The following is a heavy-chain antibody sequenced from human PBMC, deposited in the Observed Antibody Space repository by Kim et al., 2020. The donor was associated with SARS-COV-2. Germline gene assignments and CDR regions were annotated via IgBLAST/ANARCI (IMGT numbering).Heavy chain of an antibody. J-gene: IGHJ5*02. CDR2: IYYSGST. D-gene: IGHD6-13*01. CDR1: GGSISSSSYY. V-gene: IGHV4-39*01. CDR3: ASAGYSSSFLHWFDP. Sequence: SETLSLTCTVSGGSISSSSYYWGWIRQPPGKGLEWIGSIYYSGSTYYNPSLKSRVTISVDTSKNQFSLKLSSVTAADTAVYYCASAGYSSSFLHWFDPWGQGTLVTVSS.